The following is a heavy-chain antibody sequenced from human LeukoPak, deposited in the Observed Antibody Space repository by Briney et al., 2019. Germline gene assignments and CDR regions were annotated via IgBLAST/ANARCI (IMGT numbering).Heavy chain of an antibody. CDR3: ARDDFWITGGHDY. CDR1: GGSFSGYY. CDR2: INHSGST. J-gene: IGHJ4*02. Sequence: SETLSLTCAVYGGSFSGYYWSWIRQPPGKGLEWIGEINHSGSTNYNPSLKSRVTISVDTSKNQFSLKLSSVTAADTAVYYCARDDFWITGGHDYWGQGTLVTVSS. V-gene: IGHV4-34*01. D-gene: IGHD3-3*01.